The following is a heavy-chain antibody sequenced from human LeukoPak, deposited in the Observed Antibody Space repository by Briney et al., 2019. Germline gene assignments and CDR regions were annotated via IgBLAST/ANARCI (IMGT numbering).Heavy chain of an antibody. CDR2: IYSGGST. V-gene: IGHV3-53*01. CDR3: ARRVRGVINY. CDR1: GFTVSSNY. D-gene: IGHD3-10*01. Sequence: PGGSLRLSCAASGFTVSSNYMSWVRQAPGKGLEWVSVIYSGGSTYYADSVKGRYTISRDNSKNTLYLQMNSLRAEDTAVYYCARRVRGVINYWGQGTLVTVSS. J-gene: IGHJ4*02.